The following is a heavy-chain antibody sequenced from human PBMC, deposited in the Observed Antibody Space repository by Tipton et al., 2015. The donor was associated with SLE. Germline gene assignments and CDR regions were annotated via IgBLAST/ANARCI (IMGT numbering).Heavy chain of an antibody. CDR2: INHSGST. J-gene: IGHJ4*02. Sequence: LSCAVYGGSFSGYYWSWIRQPPGKGREWIGEINHSGSTNYNPSPKSPVTISVNTSKNQFSLKLSSVTAADTAVYYCASQGYSSSYWGQGTLVTVSS. V-gene: IGHV4-34*01. CDR1: GGSFSGYY. D-gene: IGHD6-6*01. CDR3: ASQGYSSSY.